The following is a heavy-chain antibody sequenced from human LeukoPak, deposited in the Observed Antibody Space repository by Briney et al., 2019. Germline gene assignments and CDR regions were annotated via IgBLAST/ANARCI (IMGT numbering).Heavy chain of an antibody. J-gene: IGHJ6*03. Sequence: ETLSLTCTVSGGSISSYYWSWIRQPPGKGPEWIGYIYTSGSTNYNPSLKSRVTISVDTSKNQFSLKLSSVTAADTAVYYCARLRSGDGYYYYMDVWGKGTTVTVSS. D-gene: IGHD3-16*01. CDR1: GGSISSYY. CDR3: ARLRSGDGYYYYMDV. CDR2: IYTSGST. V-gene: IGHV4-4*09.